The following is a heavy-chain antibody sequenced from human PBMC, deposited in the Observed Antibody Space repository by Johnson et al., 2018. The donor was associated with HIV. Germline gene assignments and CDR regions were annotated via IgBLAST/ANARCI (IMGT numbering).Heavy chain of an antibody. V-gene: IGHV3-20*04. Sequence: MQLVESGGSVVRPGGSLRLSCAASGFTFDNFAMSWVRQAPGKGLELVSGINWNGGSTSYADSVKGRFTISRDNAKTSLYLQVNSLGAEDTALYYCAREVSLRVGATLPPSYAFDIWGQGTLVSVSS. D-gene: IGHD1-26*01. J-gene: IGHJ3*02. CDR1: GFTFDNFA. CDR2: INWNGGST. CDR3: AREVSLRVGATLPPSYAFDI.